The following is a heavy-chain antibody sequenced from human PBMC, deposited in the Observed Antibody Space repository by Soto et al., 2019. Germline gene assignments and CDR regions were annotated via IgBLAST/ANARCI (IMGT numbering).Heavy chain of an antibody. CDR2: IYYSGGT. J-gene: IGHJ4*02. Sequence: QVQLQESGPGLVKPSQILSLTCTVSGGSISTGGYYWTWIRQHPGKGLEWIGYIYYSGGTYYYPPLKSRVTISVDTSKNQFSLKLSSVTAADTAVYYCARGLSVTLFDNCGQGTLVTVSS. V-gene: IGHV4-31*03. D-gene: IGHD4-17*01. CDR1: GGSISTGGYY. CDR3: ARGLSVTLFDN.